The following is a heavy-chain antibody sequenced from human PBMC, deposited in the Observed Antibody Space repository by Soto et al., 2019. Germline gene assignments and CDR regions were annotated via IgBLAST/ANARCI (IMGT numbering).Heavy chain of an antibody. D-gene: IGHD2-15*01. CDR1: GGTFSSYA. J-gene: IGHJ4*02. V-gene: IGHV1-69*01. CDR2: IIPIFGTA. CDR3: ASRGNGGYCSGGSCYSLDY. Sequence: QVQQVQSGAEVKKPGSSVKVSCKASGGTFSSYAISWVRQAPGQGLEWMGGIIPIFGTANYAQKFQGRVTITADESTSTAYMELSSLRSEDTAVYYCASRGNGGYCSGGSCYSLDYWGQGTLVTVSS.